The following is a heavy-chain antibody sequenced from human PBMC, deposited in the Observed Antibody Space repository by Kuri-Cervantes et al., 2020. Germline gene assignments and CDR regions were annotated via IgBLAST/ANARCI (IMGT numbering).Heavy chain of an antibody. J-gene: IGHJ4*02. Sequence: SETLSLTCAVSGYSISSSYYWSWIRQPPGKGLEWIGTIYYSGNTYYSPSLKSRVTISVDTSKNHFYLKLTSVTAADTAVYYCARHWDCSSTSCTNFDYWGQGTLVTVSS. CDR3: ARHWDCSSTSCTNFDY. D-gene: IGHD2-2*01. V-gene: IGHV4-38-2*01. CDR1: GYSISSSYY. CDR2: IYYSGNT.